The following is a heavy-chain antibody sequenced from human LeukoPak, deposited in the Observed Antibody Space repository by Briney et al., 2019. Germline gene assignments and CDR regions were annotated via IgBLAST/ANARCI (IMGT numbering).Heavy chain of an antibody. Sequence: GRSLRLSCAASGFTFSSYDMHWVRQAPGKGLEWVAILWFDGSNKYYADSVKGRFTISRDNSKNTLYLQMNSLRAEDTAVYYCARSNRGEGYNYSYNWFDPWGQGTLVTVSS. CDR2: LWFDGSNK. D-gene: IGHD5-24*01. CDR1: GFTFSSYD. CDR3: ARSNRGEGYNYSYNWFDP. J-gene: IGHJ5*02. V-gene: IGHV3-33*01.